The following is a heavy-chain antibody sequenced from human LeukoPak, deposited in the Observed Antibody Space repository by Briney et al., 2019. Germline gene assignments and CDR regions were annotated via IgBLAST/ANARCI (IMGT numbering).Heavy chain of an antibody. Sequence: ASVKVSCKASGGTLSSYAITWVRQAPGQGLEWMGGIIPIFDTANYAQKFLGRVTITADESTSTAYMELSSLRSEDTAVYYCARGYSGSGYDSFDYWGQGTLVTVSS. J-gene: IGHJ4*02. CDR3: ARGYSGSGYDSFDY. CDR2: IIPIFDTA. V-gene: IGHV1-69*13. CDR1: GGTLSSYA. D-gene: IGHD5-12*01.